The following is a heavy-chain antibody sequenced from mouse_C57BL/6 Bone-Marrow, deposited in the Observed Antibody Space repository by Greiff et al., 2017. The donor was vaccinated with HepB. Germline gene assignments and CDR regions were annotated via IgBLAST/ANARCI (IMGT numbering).Heavy chain of an antibody. CDR2: ILPGSGST. Sequence: QVQLKESGAELMKPGASVKLSCKATGYTFTGYWIEWVKQRPGHGLEWIGEILPGSGSTNYNAKFKGKATFTADTSSNTAYMQLSSLTTEDSAIYYCARSLDSSGAWFAYWGQGTLVTVSA. D-gene: IGHD3-2*02. CDR3: ARSLDSSGAWFAY. CDR1: GYTFTGYW. V-gene: IGHV1-9*01. J-gene: IGHJ3*01.